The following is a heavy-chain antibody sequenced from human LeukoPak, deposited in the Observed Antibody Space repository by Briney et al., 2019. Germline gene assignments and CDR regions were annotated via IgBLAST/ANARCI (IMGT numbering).Heavy chain of an antibody. J-gene: IGHJ6*02. D-gene: IGHD2-2*01. Sequence: GASVKVSCKASGYTFTSYDINWVRQATGQGLEWMGWMNPNSGNTGYAQKFQGRVTMTRNTSISTAYMELSSLRSEDTAVYYCARWAPKYCSSTSCSCYYYYGMDVWGQGTTVTVSS. CDR3: ARWAPKYCSSTSCSCYYYYGMDV. CDR1: GYTFTSYD. V-gene: IGHV1-8*01. CDR2: MNPNSGNT.